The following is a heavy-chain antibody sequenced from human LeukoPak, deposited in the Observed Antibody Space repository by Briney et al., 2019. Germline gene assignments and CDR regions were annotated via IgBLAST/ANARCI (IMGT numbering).Heavy chain of an antibody. J-gene: IGHJ3*02. D-gene: IGHD5-24*01. CDR1: GFTFSSYA. V-gene: IGHV3-23*01. CDR3: ALSDEMATTPGAFDI. CDR2: ISGSGGST. Sequence: PGGSLRLSRAASGFTFSSYAMSWVRQAPGKGLEWVSAISGSGGSTYYADSVKGRFTISRDNSKNTLYLQMNSLRAEDTAVYYCALSDEMATTPGAFDIWGQGTMVTVSS.